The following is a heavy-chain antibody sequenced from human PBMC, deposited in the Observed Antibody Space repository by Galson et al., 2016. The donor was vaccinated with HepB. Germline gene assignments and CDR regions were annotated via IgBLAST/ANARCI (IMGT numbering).Heavy chain of an antibody. CDR3: AKDRTYFYQSASFYGMDV. Sequence: SLRLSCAASGFSLSSDSMNWVRQAPGKGLEWVASISSSSIYIYYADSVKGRFTISRDNAKNSLYLEMNSLSAEDTAVYYCAKDRTYFYQSASFYGMDVWGQGTTVTVSS. CDR2: ISSSSIYI. D-gene: IGHD2/OR15-2a*01. J-gene: IGHJ6*02. CDR1: GFSLSSDS. V-gene: IGHV3-21*01.